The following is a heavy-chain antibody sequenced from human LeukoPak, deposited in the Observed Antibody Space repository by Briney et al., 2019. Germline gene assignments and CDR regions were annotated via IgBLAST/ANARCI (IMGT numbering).Heavy chain of an antibody. D-gene: IGHD6-6*01. J-gene: IGHJ4*02. V-gene: IGHV4-30-4*01. Sequence: SETLSLTCTVSGGSISSGDYYWSRIRQPPGKGLEWIGYIYYSGSTYYNPSLKSRVTISVDTSKNRFSLKLSSVTAADTAVYYCARRKYSSSLILDYWGQGTLVTVSS. CDR1: GGSISSGDYY. CDR2: IYYSGST. CDR3: ARRKYSSSLILDY.